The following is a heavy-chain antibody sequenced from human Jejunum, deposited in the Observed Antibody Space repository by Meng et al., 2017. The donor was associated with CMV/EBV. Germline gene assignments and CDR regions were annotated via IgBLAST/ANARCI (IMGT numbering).Heavy chain of an antibody. CDR2: INPNSGFT. Sequence: GHYRHWVRQAPGQGLEWVGWINPNSGFTNYAQKFRGRVTMTRDTSTSTAYMELSRVRSDDTAVYFCARDLRRHIVIVPPAEWYLDLWGRGTLVTVSS. J-gene: IGHJ2*01. CDR1: GHY. V-gene: IGHV1-2*02. CDR3: ARDLRRHIVIVPPAEWYLDL. D-gene: IGHD2-2*01.